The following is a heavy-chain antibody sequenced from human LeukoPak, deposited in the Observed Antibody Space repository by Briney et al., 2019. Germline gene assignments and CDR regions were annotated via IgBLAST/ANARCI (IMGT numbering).Heavy chain of an antibody. Sequence: ASVQVSCKASGYTFTNYGISWVRQAPGQGLEWMGWISAYNDNTNYAQKLQGRVTMTTDTSTGTAYMELRSLRSDDTAVYYCARLGAVVPAARYHYYYGMDVWGQGTTVTVSS. CDR3: ARLGAVVPAARYHYYYGMDV. D-gene: IGHD2-2*01. CDR2: ISAYNDNT. V-gene: IGHV1-18*01. CDR1: GYTFTNYG. J-gene: IGHJ6*02.